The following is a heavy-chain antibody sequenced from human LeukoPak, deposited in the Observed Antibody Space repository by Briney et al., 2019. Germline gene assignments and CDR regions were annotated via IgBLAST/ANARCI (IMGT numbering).Heavy chain of an antibody. V-gene: IGHV3-21*01. CDR2: ISSSSSYI. CDR1: GFTFSNAS. Sequence: GGSLRLSCAASGFTFSNASMNWVRQAPGKGLEWVSSISSSSSYIYHADSVKGRFTISRDNAKNSLYLQMNSLRAEDTAVYYCAREDIVATMTFDYWGQGTLVTVSS. CDR3: AREDIVATMTFDY. D-gene: IGHD5-12*01. J-gene: IGHJ4*02.